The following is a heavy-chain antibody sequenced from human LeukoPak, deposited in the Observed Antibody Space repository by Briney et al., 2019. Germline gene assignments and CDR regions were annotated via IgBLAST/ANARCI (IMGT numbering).Heavy chain of an antibody. CDR1: GGTFSSYA. Sequence: ASVKVSCKASGGTFSSYAFSWVRQAPGQGLEWMGGIIPIVGTTNYAQMFQGRVTITADESTSTAYMELSSLRSEDTAVYYCARGGYYYNSSGYSHLPDYWGQGTLVTVSA. CDR3: ARGGYYYNSSGYSHLPDY. CDR2: IIPIVGTT. D-gene: IGHD3-22*01. V-gene: IGHV1-69*13. J-gene: IGHJ4*02.